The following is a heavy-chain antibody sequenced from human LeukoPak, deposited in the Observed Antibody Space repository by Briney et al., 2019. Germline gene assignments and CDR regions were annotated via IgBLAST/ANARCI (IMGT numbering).Heavy chain of an antibody. D-gene: IGHD3-22*01. CDR3: ARKNDYDSSGYHNWFDP. CDR2: ISSGSTTI. CDR1: GFTFSSYS. V-gene: IGHV3-48*02. J-gene: IGHJ5*02. Sequence: GGSLRLSCAASGFTFSSYSMNWVRQAPGKGLEWLSYISSGSTTIYYADSVKGRFTISRDNARNSLYLHMNSLRDEDTAVYYCARKNDYDSSGYHNWFDPWGQGTLVTDSS.